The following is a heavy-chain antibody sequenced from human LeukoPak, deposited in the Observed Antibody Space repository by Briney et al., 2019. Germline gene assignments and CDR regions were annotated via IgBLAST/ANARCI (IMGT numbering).Heavy chain of an antibody. CDR3: AKEYGSEWFGELFHP. D-gene: IGHD3-10*01. CDR1: GFTFSSYG. J-gene: IGHJ5*02. CDR2: ISYDGSNK. Sequence: GGSLRLSCAASGFTFSSYGMHWVRQAPGKGLEWVAVISYDGSNKYYADSVKGRFTISRDNSKNTLYLQMNSLRAEDTAVYYCAKEYGSEWFGELFHPWGQGTPVTVSS. V-gene: IGHV3-30*18.